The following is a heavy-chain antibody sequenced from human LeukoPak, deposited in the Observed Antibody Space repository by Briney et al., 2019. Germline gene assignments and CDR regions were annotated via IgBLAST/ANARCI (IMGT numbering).Heavy chain of an antibody. CDR1: GYNFNNYA. CDR2: INAGNSHT. Sequence: GAPVKVSCKASGYNFNNYAIHWVRRAPGQRFEWMGWINAGNSHTKYSQNFQGRITITRDSSASTVYMELSSLTSEDTAVYYCARGIWSARTVDYYLDYWGQGTLVTVSS. CDR3: ARGIWSARTVDYYLDY. D-gene: IGHD2-21*01. V-gene: IGHV1-3*01. J-gene: IGHJ4*02.